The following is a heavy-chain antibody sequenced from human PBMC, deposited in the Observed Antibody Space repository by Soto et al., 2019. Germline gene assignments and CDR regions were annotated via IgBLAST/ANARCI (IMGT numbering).Heavy chain of an antibody. CDR1: GLTFSSYS. J-gene: IGHJ3*02. Sequence: GGSLRLSCAASGLTFSSYSMNWARQAPGKGLEWVSYISSSSSTIYYADSVKGRFTISRDNAKNSLYLQMNSLRAEDTAVYYCAREVRYRLDCPCDAFDIWGQGTMVTVSS. V-gene: IGHV3-48*01. CDR3: AREVRYRLDCPCDAFDI. CDR2: ISSSSSTI. D-gene: IGHD2-2*02.